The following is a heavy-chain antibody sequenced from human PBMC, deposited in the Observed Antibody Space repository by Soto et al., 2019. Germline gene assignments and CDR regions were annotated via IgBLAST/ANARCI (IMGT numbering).Heavy chain of an antibody. J-gene: IGHJ4*02. Sequence: EVQLLESGGGLVQPGGSLRLSCAASGFPFSSYARSWVRHAPDKGLEWVSAIGFTGDSTFYADSVKGRFTISRDNSKNTLYLQMNSLIAEDTAVYFCARRFSSSSFYFDYWGQGTLVTVSS. CDR1: GFPFSSYA. V-gene: IGHV3-23*01. D-gene: IGHD6-6*01. CDR3: ARRFSSSSFYFDY. CDR2: IGFTGDST.